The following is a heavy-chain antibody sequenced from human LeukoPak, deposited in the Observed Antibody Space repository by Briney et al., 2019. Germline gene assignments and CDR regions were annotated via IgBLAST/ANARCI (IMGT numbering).Heavy chain of an antibody. CDR2: INPNSGGT. V-gene: IGHV1-2*02. J-gene: IGHJ1*01. Sequence: ASVKVSFKASGYTFTGYYIHWVRQAPGQGLEWMGWINPNSGGTNYAQKFQGRVTMTRDTSISTAYMDLSRLRADDTAVYYCARGSFSADAPLVLDYFPHWGQGTLVTDSS. D-gene: IGHD5-18*01. CDR3: ARGSFSADAPLVLDYFPH. CDR1: GYTFTGYY.